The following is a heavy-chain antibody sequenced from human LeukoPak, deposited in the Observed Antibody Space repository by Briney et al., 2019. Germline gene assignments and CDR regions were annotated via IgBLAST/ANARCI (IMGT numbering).Heavy chain of an antibody. V-gene: IGHV3-66*04. D-gene: IGHD6-19*01. CDR3: ARRSSGWGGLDY. CDR2: ICNDGST. CDR1: GFTFRDSA. Sequence: GGSLRLSCAASGFTFRDSAMSWVRQAPGKGLEWVSIICNDGSTYYADSMKGRFTISRDNAKNSLYLQMNSLRDEDTAVYYCARRSSGWGGLDYWGQGTLVTVSS. J-gene: IGHJ4*02.